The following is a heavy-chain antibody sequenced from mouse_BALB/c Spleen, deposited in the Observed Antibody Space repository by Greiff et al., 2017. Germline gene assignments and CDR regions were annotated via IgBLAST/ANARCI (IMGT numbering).Heavy chain of an antibody. D-gene: IGHD1-1*01. V-gene: IGHV1S29*02. CDR1: GYTFTDYN. CDR3: ARLLRTGFDY. J-gene: IGHJ2*01. Sequence: EVKLMESGPELVKPGASVKISCKASGYTFTDYNMHWVKQSHGKSLEWIGYIYPYNGGTGYNQKFKSKATLTVDNSSSTAYMELRSLTSEDSAVYYCARLLRTGFDYWGQGTTLTVSS. CDR2: IYPYNGGT.